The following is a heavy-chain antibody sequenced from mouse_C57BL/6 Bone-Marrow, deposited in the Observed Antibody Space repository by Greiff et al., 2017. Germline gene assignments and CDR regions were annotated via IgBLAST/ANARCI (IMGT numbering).Heavy chain of an antibody. D-gene: IGHD1-1*01. CDR3: TTGITTVVAGGGYWYFDV. CDR1: GFNIKDDY. V-gene: IGHV14-4*01. Sequence: VQLQQSGAELVRPGASVKLSCTASGFNIKDDYMHWVKQRPEQGLEWIGWIDPENGDTEYASQFQGKATITADTSSNTAYLQLISLTSEDTAVYYCTTGITTVVAGGGYWYFDVWGTGTTVTVSS. J-gene: IGHJ1*03. CDR2: IDPENGDT.